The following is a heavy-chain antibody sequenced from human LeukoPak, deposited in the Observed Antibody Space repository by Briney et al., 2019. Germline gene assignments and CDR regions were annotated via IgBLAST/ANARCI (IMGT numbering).Heavy chain of an antibody. CDR3: AREGQLRIVGATSFDY. CDR2: INPNSGGT. V-gene: IGHV1-2*02. Sequence: GASVKVSCKASGYTFTGSYMHWVRQAPGQGLEWMGWINPNSGGTNYAQKFQGRVTMTRDTSISTAYMELSRLRSDDTAVYYCAREGQLRIVGATSFDYWGQGTLVTVSS. D-gene: IGHD1-26*01. J-gene: IGHJ4*02. CDR1: GYTFTGSY.